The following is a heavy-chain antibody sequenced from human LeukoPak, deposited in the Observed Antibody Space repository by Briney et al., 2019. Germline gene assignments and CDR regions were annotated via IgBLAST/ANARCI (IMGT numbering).Heavy chain of an antibody. J-gene: IGHJ6*03. CDR2: INPSGGST. Sequence: GASVKVSCKASGYTFTSYGISWVRQAPGQGLEWMGIINPSGGSTSYAQKFQGRVTMTRDMSTNTVCMELSSLRSEDTAVYYCARGVVEMATIRLGYYYYYMDVWGKGTTVTVSS. CDR3: ARGVVEMATIRLGYYYYYMDV. CDR1: GYTFTSYG. D-gene: IGHD5-24*01. V-gene: IGHV1-46*01.